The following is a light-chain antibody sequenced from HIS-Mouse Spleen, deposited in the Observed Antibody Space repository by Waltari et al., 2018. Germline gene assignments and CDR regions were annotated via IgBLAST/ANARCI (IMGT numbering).Light chain of an antibody. CDR1: SSNIGAGYD. V-gene: IGLV1-40*01. CDR2: GNT. Sequence: QSVLTQPPSVSGAPGQRVTISCTGSSSNIGAGYDVHWYQQLPGTAPKLLIHGNTNRPSGVPDRFSGSKSGTSASLAITGLQAEYEADYYCQSYDSSLSGSGVFGGGTKLTVL. CDR3: QSYDSSLSGSGV. J-gene: IGLJ3*02.